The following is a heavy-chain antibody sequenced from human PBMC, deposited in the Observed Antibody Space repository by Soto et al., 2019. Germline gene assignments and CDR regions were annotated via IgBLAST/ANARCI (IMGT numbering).Heavy chain of an antibody. V-gene: IGHV4-39*01. J-gene: IGHJ3*02. Sequence: SETLSLTCTVSGGSISSSSYYWGWIRQPPGKGPEWIGSIYYSGSTYYNPSLKSRVTISVDTSKNQFSLKLSSVTAADTAVYYCARRGVVVRANAFDIWGQGTMVTVSS. CDR1: GGSISSSSYY. D-gene: IGHD2-21*01. CDR2: IYYSGST. CDR3: ARRGVVVRANAFDI.